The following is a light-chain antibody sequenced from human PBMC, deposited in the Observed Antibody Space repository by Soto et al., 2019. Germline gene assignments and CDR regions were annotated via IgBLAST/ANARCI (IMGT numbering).Light chain of an antibody. CDR1: QGIGNA. V-gene: IGKV1-6*01. J-gene: IGKJ1*01. CDR3: VQDINLPWR. CDR2: RAS. Sequence: IRTIQSPTIVAVSWGERVTXSCRASQGIGNALGWYQQKPGKPAKVVIYRASSLQSGVPPTFSGSGSGTDFTLAISSLQPEDSATYYSVQDINLPWRFCQVTKVDLK.